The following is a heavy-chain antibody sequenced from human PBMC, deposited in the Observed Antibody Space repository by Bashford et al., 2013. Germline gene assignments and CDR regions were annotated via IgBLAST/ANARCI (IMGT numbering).Heavy chain of an antibody. Sequence: SETLSLTCTVSGGSISGSGYYWGWIRQPPGKGLEWIASISYSGTTYYNPSLKSRVTISVDTSKNQFSLKLSSVTAADTAVYYCARHKRMETYSPYFDYWGQGALVTVSS. J-gene: IGHJ4*02. CDR3: ARHKRMETYSPYFDY. V-gene: IGHV4-39*01. D-gene: IGHD1-26*01. CDR2: ISYSGTT. CDR1: GGSISGSGYY.